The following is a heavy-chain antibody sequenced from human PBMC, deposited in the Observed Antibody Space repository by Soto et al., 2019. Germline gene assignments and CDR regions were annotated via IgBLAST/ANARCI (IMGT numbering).Heavy chain of an antibody. CDR3: AKDLVGSNADYYDY. D-gene: IGHD2-15*01. CDR2: ISGSGGST. CDR1: GFTFSSYA. Sequence: EVQLLESGGGLVQPGGSLRLSCAASGFTFSSYAMSWVRQAPGKGMEWVAAISGSGGSTYYADSVKGRFTLSRENSKNTLYLQMNSLRAEDAAVYYCAKDLVGSNADYYDYWGQGTLVTVCS. J-gene: IGHJ4*02. V-gene: IGHV3-23*01.